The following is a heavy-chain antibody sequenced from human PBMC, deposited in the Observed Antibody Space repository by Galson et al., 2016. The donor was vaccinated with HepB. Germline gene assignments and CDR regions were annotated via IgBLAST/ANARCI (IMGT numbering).Heavy chain of an antibody. Sequence: SLRLSCAGSGFIFSDHYMEWVRQAPGKGLEWVGRTKNKANSYTKEYAASVEGRFTISRDDSKNSLYLQMNSLEIEDTAVYYCAVWFGGRSNSWGQGTLVTVSS. CDR3: AVWFGGRSNS. J-gene: IGHJ5*02. V-gene: IGHV3-72*01. D-gene: IGHD3-10*01. CDR1: GFIFSDHY. CDR2: TKNKANSYTK.